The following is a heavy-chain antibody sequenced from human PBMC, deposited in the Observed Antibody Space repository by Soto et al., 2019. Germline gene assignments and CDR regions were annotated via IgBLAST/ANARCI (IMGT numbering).Heavy chain of an antibody. CDR1: GVTFSNST. D-gene: IGHD3-10*01. J-gene: IGHJ5*02. V-gene: IGHV1-69*08. Sequence: QVQLVQSGAEVKRPGSSVKVSCKASGVTFSNSTISWVRQAPGQGLEWMGRIIPLPGTVNYTQKFQGRVTITADKSTSTAYIELSSLRSEDTAVYYRARDNPHSFGSRTYYWLFDPWGQGTLVTVSS. CDR3: ARDNPHSFGSRTYYWLFDP. CDR2: IIPLPGTV.